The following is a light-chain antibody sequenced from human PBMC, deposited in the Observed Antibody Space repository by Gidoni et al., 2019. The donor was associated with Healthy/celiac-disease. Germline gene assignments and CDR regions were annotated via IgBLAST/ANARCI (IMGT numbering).Light chain of an antibody. CDR1: QSVSSY. V-gene: IGKV3-11*01. J-gene: IGKJ4*01. Sequence: EIVLTQSPATLYLSPGERATLSCRASQSVSSYLAWYQQKHGQAPRLLIYDASNRATGIQARFSGSGSGTDFTLTISSLEPEDFAVYYCQQRSNWPLTFGGGTKVEIK. CDR3: QQRSNWPLT. CDR2: DAS.